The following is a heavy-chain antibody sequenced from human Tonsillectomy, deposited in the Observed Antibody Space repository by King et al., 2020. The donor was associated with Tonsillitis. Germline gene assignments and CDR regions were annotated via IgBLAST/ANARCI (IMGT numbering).Heavy chain of an antibody. V-gene: IGHV5-51*01. Sequence: EVQLVQSGAEAKKPGESLKISCKGSGYTFTNYWIGWVRQMPGKGLEWMGLIYPGDSDTRYSPSFQGQVTFSADRSISTAYLQWSSLKASDTAMYYCARHGGRSFEWLLPFDSWGQGTLVTVSS. CDR2: IYPGDSDT. CDR3: ARHGGRSFEWLLPFDS. CDR1: GYTFTNYW. D-gene: IGHD3-9*01. J-gene: IGHJ4*02.